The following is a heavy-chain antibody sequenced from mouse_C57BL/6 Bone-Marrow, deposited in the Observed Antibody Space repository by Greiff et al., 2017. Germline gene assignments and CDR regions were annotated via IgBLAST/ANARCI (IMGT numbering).Heavy chain of an antibody. CDR3: ARSNWDDAMDY. CDR1: GYTFTSYW. D-gene: IGHD4-1*01. V-gene: IGHV1-50*01. Sequence: QVQLQQPGAELVKPGASVKLSCKASGYTFTSYWMQWVKQRPGQGLEWIGEIDPSDSYTNYNQKFKGKATLTVDTSSSTAYMQLSSLTSEDSAVYYCARSNWDDAMDYWGQGTSVTVSS. J-gene: IGHJ4*01. CDR2: IDPSDSYT.